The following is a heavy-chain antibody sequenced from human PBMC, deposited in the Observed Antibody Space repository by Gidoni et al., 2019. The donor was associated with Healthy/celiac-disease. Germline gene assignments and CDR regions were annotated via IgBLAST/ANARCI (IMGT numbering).Heavy chain of an antibody. CDR2: IFSNDEK. J-gene: IGHJ3*02. Sequence: QVTLKESAPVLVKPTDTLTLTCTVSGFSLSNAIMSVSWILQPPGKGLEWLAHIFSNDEKSYSTSLKSRLTISKDTSKSQVVLTMTNMDPVDTATYYCARTQSFSFPPHEYPRAAAGNDAFDIWGQGKMVTVSS. CDR1: GFSLSNAIMS. CDR3: ARTQSFSFPPHEYPRAAAGNDAFDI. V-gene: IGHV2-26*01. D-gene: IGHD6-13*01.